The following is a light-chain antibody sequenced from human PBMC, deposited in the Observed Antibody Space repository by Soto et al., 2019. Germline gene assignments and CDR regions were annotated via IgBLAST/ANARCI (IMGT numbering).Light chain of an antibody. CDR3: SSYTHSSTVV. CDR1: SNDVGGYTY. J-gene: IGLJ2*01. Sequence: QSALTQPASVSVSPGQSITISCTGTSNDVGGYTYVSWYLQHPGKAPKLMIYDVSNRPSGVSNLFSGSKSGNTASLTISGLQAEDEADYYCSSYTHSSTVVFGGGTKLTVL. CDR2: DVS. V-gene: IGLV2-14*03.